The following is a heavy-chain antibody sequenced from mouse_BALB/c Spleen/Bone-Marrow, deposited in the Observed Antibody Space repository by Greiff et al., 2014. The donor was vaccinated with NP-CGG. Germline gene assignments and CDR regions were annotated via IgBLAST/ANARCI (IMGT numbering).Heavy chain of an antibody. Sequence: VQLKESGGGLVQPGGSLRLSCATSGFTFTDYYMSWVRQSPGKALEWLGFIRNKANGYTTEYGASVKGRFTISRDNSQSILYLQMSTLRAEDSATYYCARDRAARATGYYFDYWGQGTTLTVSS. CDR2: IRNKANGYTT. CDR1: GFTFTDYY. D-gene: IGHD3-1*01. CDR3: ARDRAARATGYYFDY. J-gene: IGHJ2*01. V-gene: IGHV7-3*02.